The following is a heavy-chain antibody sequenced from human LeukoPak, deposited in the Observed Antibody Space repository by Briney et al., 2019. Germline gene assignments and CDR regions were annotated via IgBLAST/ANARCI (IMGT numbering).Heavy chain of an antibody. CDR3: ATEEMATKLYYFDY. CDR1: GYTFTGYH. CDR2: INPNSGGT. Sequence: GASVKVSCKASGYTFTGYHMHWVRQAPGQGLEWMGWINPNSGGTNYAQKFQGRVTMTRDTSISTAYMELSRLRSDDTAVYYCATEEMATKLYYFDYWGQGTLVTVSS. D-gene: IGHD5-24*01. V-gene: IGHV1-2*02. J-gene: IGHJ4*02.